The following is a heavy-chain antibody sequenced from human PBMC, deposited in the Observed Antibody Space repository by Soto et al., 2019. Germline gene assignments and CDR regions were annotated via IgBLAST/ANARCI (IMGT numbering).Heavy chain of an antibody. D-gene: IGHD7-27*01. V-gene: IGHV3-30-3*01. Sequence: SGGSLRLSCAASGFTFSSYAMHWVRQAPGKGLEWVAVISYDGSNKYYADSVKGRFTISRDNSKNTLYLQMNSLRAEDTAVYYCARGTGDLEYYYGMDVWGQGTTVTVSS. CDR1: GFTFSSYA. CDR3: ARGTGDLEYYYGMDV. CDR2: ISYDGSNK. J-gene: IGHJ6*02.